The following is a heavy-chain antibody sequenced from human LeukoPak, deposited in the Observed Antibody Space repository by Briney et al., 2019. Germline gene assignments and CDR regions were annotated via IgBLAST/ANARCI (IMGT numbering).Heavy chain of an antibody. D-gene: IGHD2-2*01. V-gene: IGHV3-21*01. CDR1: GSTFSSYS. Sequence: GGSLRLSCAASGSTFSSYSMNWVRQAPGKGLEWVSSISSSSSYIYYADSVKGRFTISRDNAKNSLYLQMNSLRAEDTAVYYCAREWGYCSSTSCYALDYWGQGTLVTVSS. J-gene: IGHJ4*02. CDR2: ISSSSSYI. CDR3: AREWGYCSSTSCYALDY.